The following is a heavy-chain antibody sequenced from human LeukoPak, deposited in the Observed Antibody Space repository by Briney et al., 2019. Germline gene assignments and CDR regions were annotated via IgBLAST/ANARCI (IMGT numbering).Heavy chain of an antibody. D-gene: IGHD3-16*01. CDR2: INPNSGGT. V-gene: IGHV1-2*02. J-gene: IGHJ4*02. CDR1: GYTFTGYY. Sequence: ASVKVSCKASGYTFTGYYMHWVRQAPGQGREWMGWINPNSGGTNYAQKFQGRVTMTRDTSITTAHMELSRLRSDDRAGFYGRRDWRSGGADYWGQGTLVTVSS. CDR3: RRDWRSGGADY.